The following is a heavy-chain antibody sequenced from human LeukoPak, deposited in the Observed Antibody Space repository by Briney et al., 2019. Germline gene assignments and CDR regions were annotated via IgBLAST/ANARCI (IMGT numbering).Heavy chain of an antibody. CDR1: GGSIGSYY. CDR2: IYYSGTT. Sequence: SEALSLTCAVSGGSIGSYYWSWLRQPPGRGLEWIGYIYYSGTTNYNPSLKSRVTISVDTSKNQFSLKLTSVTAADTAVYYCAREDPQTTVPEGLDVWGQGTSVTVSS. V-gene: IGHV4-59*01. J-gene: IGHJ6*02. CDR3: AREDPQTTVPEGLDV. D-gene: IGHD4-17*01.